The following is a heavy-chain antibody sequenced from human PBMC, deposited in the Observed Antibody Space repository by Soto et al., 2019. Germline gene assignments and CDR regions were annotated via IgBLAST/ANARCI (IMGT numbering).Heavy chain of an antibody. CDR1: GYTFTTYY. CDR3: AREGRGQQLPRNIDY. Sequence: QVQLMQSGAEVKKPGASVKVSCKASGYTFTTYYMNWVRQAPGLGLEWMGIINPSGGGTNYAQKFQDRVTMTRDTSTSTVYMQLSSLRSEDTAVYYCAREGRGQQLPRNIDYWGQGTLLTVSS. CDR2: INPSGGGT. D-gene: IGHD6-13*01. V-gene: IGHV1-46*01. J-gene: IGHJ4*02.